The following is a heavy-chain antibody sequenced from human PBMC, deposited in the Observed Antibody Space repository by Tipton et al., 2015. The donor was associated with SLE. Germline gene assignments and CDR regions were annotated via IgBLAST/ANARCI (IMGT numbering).Heavy chain of an antibody. V-gene: IGHV3-7*01. Sequence: AVSGFNFSTYWMSWVRQAPGTGLEWVANIRQDEVETYYVDSVNGRFTISRDNAKHSLYLQMNSLTVEDTAVYYCARKVAVTGLVDYWGQGTLVIVSS. CDR3: ARKVAVTGLVDY. D-gene: IGHD6-19*01. J-gene: IGHJ4*02. CDR2: IRQDEVET. CDR1: GFNFSTYW.